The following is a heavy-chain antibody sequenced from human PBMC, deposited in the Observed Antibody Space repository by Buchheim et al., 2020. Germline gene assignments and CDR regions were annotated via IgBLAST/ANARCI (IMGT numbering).Heavy chain of an antibody. J-gene: IGHJ4*02. Sequence: QVQLVESGGGVVQPGRSLRLSCAASGFSFSTYAMHWVRQAPGKGLEWVSAISSDGNTEYYAASVKGRFSISRDNSKNTLYLQMNSLRAEDTAIYYCARGPGRWLQLFGDCWGQGTL. CDR3: ARGPGRWLQLFGDC. CDR1: GFSFSTYA. V-gene: IGHV3-30-3*01. CDR2: ISSDGNTE. D-gene: IGHD5-24*01.